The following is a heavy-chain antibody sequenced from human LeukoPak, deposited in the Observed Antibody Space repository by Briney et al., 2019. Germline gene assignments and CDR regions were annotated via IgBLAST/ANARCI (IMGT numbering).Heavy chain of an antibody. J-gene: IGHJ6*03. D-gene: IGHD1-26*01. CDR2: ISSNGGST. CDR1: GFTVSSDA. CDR3: ARSGSYSFAPYYSYYYIDV. Sequence: AGGSLRLAWAASGFTVSSDAMDWGRQAPGKGRECVSAISSNGGSTYYANSVKRRFTISRDNSKNTLCLQMGILRAEDMAVFYCARSGSYSFAPYYSYYYIDVWGKGTPVTVSS. V-gene: IGHV3-64*01.